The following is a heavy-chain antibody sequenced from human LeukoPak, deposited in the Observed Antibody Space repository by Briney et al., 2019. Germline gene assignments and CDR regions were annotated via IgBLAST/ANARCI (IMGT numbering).Heavy chain of an antibody. Sequence: ASVKVSCKASGYTFTSYAMNWVRQAPGQGLEWMGWINTNTGNPTYAQGFTGRFVFSLDTSVSTAYLQISSLKAEDTAVYYCASSAVAGTDKHVDYWGQGTLVTVSS. CDR2: INTNTGNP. CDR3: ASSAVAGTDKHVDY. V-gene: IGHV7-4-1*02. J-gene: IGHJ4*02. CDR1: GYTFTSYA. D-gene: IGHD6-19*01.